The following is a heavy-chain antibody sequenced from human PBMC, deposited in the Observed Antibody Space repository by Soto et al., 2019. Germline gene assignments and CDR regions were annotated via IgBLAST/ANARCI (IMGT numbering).Heavy chain of an antibody. CDR2: IIPIFGTA. J-gene: IGHJ6*02. CDR3: PRDLAMVPGSYYGMDV. V-gene: IGHV1-69*13. Sequence: ASVKGSCKASGGTFSSYAISWVRQAPGQGLEWMGGIIPIFGTANYAQKFQGRVTITADDSTSTAYMELSSPRSEDTAVYYCPRDLAMVPGSYYGMDVWGQGTTVTVSS. CDR1: GGTFSSYA. D-gene: IGHD3-10*01.